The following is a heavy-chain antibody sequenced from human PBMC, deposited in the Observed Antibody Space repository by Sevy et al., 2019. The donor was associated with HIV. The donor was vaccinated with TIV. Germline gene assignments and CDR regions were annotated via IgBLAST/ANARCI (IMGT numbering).Heavy chain of an antibody. CDR3: ARGGIMATTEYGMDV. CDR2: ISHRGST. V-gene: IGHV4-34*01. J-gene: IGHJ6*02. Sequence: SDTLSLTCAVSGGSSSGYYWAWIRQSPGKGLEWIGEISHRGSTKYNPSLKSRVSISVDTSKDQISLRLTSLTAADTAVYYCARGGIMATTEYGMDVWGQGTTVTVSS. D-gene: IGHD1-1*01. CDR1: GGSSSGYY.